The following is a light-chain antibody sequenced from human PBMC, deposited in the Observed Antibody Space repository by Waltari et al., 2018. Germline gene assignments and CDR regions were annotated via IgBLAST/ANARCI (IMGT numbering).Light chain of an antibody. CDR1: DNIGNL. Sequence: PMTQSPSSLSASVGDRVTIACRAADNIGNLLHWYQQKPGRAPKLLIYAASSLESGVTYRFSGSGFGTYFTLTITNLQPEDFATYYCQQSYASVRTFGQGTNVEI. V-gene: IGKV1-39*01. J-gene: IGKJ1*01. CDR2: AAS. CDR3: QQSYASVRT.